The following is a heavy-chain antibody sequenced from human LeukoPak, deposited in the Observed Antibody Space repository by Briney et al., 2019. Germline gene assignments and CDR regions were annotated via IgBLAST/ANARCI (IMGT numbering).Heavy chain of an antibody. V-gene: IGHV4-59*08. CDR1: GGSISSYY. CDR3: ATQQWLFGTLFDY. CDR2: IYYSGST. Sequence: SETLSLTCTVSGGSISSYYWSWIRQPPGKGLEWIGYIYYSGSTNYNPSLKSRVTISVDTSKNQFSLELSSVTAADTAVYYCATQQWLFGTLFDYWGQGTLVTVSS. J-gene: IGHJ4*02. D-gene: IGHD6-19*01.